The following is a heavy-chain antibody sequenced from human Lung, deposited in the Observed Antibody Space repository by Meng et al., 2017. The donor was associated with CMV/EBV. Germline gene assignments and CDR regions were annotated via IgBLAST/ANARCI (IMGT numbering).Heavy chain of an antibody. CDR3: GNLGGAGALDY. J-gene: IGHJ4*02. Sequence: GGSLRLXCAASGFRFSTYGMNWVRQAPGKGLEWVAFIRFDGSNQYYEDSVKGRFSISRDNSKNMLYLQMNSLRSEDTAVYYCGNLGGAGALDYWGQGTLVTVSS. CDR1: GFRFSTYG. D-gene: IGHD1-26*01. V-gene: IGHV3-30*02. CDR2: IRFDGSNQ.